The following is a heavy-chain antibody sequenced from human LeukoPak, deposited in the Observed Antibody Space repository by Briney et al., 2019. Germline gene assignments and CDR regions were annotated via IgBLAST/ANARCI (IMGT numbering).Heavy chain of an antibody. CDR3: ARAPYFDWLLYPSPFFDY. D-gene: IGHD3-9*01. CDR2: IYYSGST. V-gene: IGHV4-59*01. Sequence: PSETLSLTCTVSGGSISSSYWSWIRQPPGKGLEWIGYIYYSGSTNYNPSLKSRVTISVDTSKKQFSLNLSSVTAADTAVYYCARAPYFDWLLYPSPFFDYWGQGTLVTVSS. J-gene: IGHJ4*02. CDR1: GGSISSSY.